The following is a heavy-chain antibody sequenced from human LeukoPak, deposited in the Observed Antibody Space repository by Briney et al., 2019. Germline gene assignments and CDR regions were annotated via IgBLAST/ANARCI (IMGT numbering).Heavy chain of an antibody. CDR1: GGSISSGGYY. CDR3: ARDVRIFGVVTTPGGAAFDI. D-gene: IGHD3-3*01. J-gene: IGHJ3*02. V-gene: IGHV4-31*03. CDR2: IYYSGST. Sequence: SETLSLTCTVSGGSISSGGYYWSWIRQNPGKGLEWIGYIYYSGSTYYNPSLKSRVTISVDTSKNQFSLKLSSVTAADTAVYYCARDVRIFGVVTTPGGAAFDIWGQGTMVTVSS.